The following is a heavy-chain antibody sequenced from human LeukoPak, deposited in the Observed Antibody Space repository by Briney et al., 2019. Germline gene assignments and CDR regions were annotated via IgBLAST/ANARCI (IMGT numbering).Heavy chain of an antibody. CDR2: INHSGST. D-gene: IGHD2/OR15-2a*01. Sequence: PSETLSLTCAVYGGSFSGYYWSWIRQPPGKGLEWIGEINHSGSTNYNPSLKSRVTISVDTSKNQFSLKLSSVTAADTAVYYCARRRIYYYMDVWGKGTTVTVSS. J-gene: IGHJ6*03. V-gene: IGHV4-34*01. CDR1: GGSFSGYY. CDR3: ARRRIYYYMDV.